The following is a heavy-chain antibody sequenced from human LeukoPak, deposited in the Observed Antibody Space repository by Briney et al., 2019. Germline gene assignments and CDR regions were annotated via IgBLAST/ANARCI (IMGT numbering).Heavy chain of an antibody. J-gene: IGHJ6*03. Sequence: PSETLSLTCTVSGGSISSYYWSWIRQPPGKGLEWIGYIYYSGSTNYNPSLKSRVTISVDTSKNQFSLKLSSVTAADTAVYYCARDKQLDWAHYYYYYMDVCGEGTTVTVSS. CDR1: GGSISSYY. V-gene: IGHV4-59*01. D-gene: IGHD1-1*01. CDR3: ARDKQLDWAHYYYYYMDV. CDR2: IYYSGST.